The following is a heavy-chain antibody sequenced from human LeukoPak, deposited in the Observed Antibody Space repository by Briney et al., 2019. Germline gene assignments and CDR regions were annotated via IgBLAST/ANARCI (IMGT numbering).Heavy chain of an antibody. V-gene: IGHV4-4*02. CDR1: GASIDSHSW. CDR2: IYHSGGA. CDR3: AYNQNFALDN. D-gene: IGHD1-14*01. Sequence: SGTLSLTCAVSGASIDSHSWWSWVRQPPGKGLEWIGEIYHSGGANYKPSLKSRVTMSVDTSKNHFSLKLTSVTAADTAVYYCAYNQNFALDNWGQGTLVTVSS. J-gene: IGHJ4*02.